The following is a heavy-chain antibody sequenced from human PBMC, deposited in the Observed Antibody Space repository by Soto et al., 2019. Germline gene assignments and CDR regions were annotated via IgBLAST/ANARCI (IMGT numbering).Heavy chain of an antibody. CDR3: ARVGIEGFYY. CDR2: ITSDGSST. CDR1: GFTFSSYW. V-gene: IGHV3-74*01. D-gene: IGHD6-13*01. J-gene: IGHJ4*02. Sequence: EVQLVESGGGLVQPGGSLRLSCAASGFTFSSYWMHWVRQAPGKGLVWVSRITSDGSSTSYADPVKGRFTISRDNAKNTLYLQVNSLRAEDTAVYYCARVGIEGFYYWGQGTLVTVSS.